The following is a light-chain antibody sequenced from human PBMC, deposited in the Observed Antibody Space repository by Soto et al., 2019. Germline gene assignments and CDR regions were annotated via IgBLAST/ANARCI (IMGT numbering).Light chain of an antibody. J-gene: IGKJ1*01. CDR2: GAS. CDR1: QSISSIY. Sequence: VLTQYPGTLSLSPGERATLSCRASQSISSIYLAWYQQKPGQTPRLLIYGASTRATGIPDRFSGSGSGTDFTLTISRLEPEDFAVYYCQQYGSSPGTFGKGTKVEIK. CDR3: QQYGSSPGT. V-gene: IGKV3-20*01.